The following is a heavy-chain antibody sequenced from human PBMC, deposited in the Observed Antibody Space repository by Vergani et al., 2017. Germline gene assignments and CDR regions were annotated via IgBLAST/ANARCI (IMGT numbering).Heavy chain of an antibody. D-gene: IGHD1-26*01. CDR2: ISSSSSYI. J-gene: IGHJ4*02. CDR3: ARVEGGSYRTPDDY. Sequence: EVQLVESGGGLVKPGGSLRLSCAASGFTFSSYSMNWVRQAPGKGLEWVSSISSSSSYIYYADSVKGRFTISRDNAKNSLYLQMNSLRAKDTAVYYCARVEGGSYRTPDDYWGQGTLVTVSS. V-gene: IGHV3-21*01. CDR1: GFTFSSYS.